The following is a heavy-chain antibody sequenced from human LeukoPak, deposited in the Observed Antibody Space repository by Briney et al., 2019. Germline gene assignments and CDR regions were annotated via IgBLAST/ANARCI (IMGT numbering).Heavy chain of an antibody. V-gene: IGHV3-20*04. Sequence: GGSLRLSCAASGFTFSNAWMNWVRQGPGKGLEWVSGINWNGASTGYADSVRGRFTVSRDNAKNSLYLQMNSLRAEDTALYYCALSPGARRHRMTNGNYSYCLDVWANGTTVTV. CDR3: ALSPGARRHRMTNGNYSYCLDV. CDR2: INWNGAST. J-gene: IGHJ6*03. D-gene: IGHD2-8*01. CDR1: GFTFSNAW.